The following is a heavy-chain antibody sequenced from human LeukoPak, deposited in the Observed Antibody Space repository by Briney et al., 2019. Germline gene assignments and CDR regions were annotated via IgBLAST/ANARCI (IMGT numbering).Heavy chain of an antibody. Sequence: GGSLRLSCVTSGFTFTNYWMHWVRQAPGMGLVWVARMNSDASSTSYADSVKGRFTISRDNAKNTLYLQMNSLRAEDTAVYYCARVGGPYYYDSSGYMRVWGQGTLVTVSS. D-gene: IGHD3-22*01. CDR3: ARVGGPYYYDSSGYMRV. CDR2: MNSDASST. J-gene: IGHJ4*02. V-gene: IGHV3-74*01. CDR1: GFTFTNYW.